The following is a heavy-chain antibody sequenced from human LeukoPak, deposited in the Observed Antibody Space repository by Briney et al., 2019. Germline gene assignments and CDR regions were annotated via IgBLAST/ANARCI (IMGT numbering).Heavy chain of an antibody. CDR1: GFTFSSYW. V-gene: IGHV3-74*01. J-gene: IGHJ4*02. D-gene: IGHD3-10*01. CDR2: INSDGSST. Sequence: GGSLRLSCAASGFTFSSYWMYWVRQAPGKGLVWVSRINSDGSSTNYADSVKGRFTISRDNAKNTLYLQMNSLRAEDTAVYYCTRPLYYYDSGSYDYWGQGTLVTVSS. CDR3: TRPLYYYDSGSYDY.